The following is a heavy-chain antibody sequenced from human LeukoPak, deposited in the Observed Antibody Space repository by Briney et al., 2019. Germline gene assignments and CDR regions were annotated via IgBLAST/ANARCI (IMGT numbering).Heavy chain of an antibody. CDR2: ISSSSSYI. CDR3: ARERLRFPNWFDP. Sequence: PGGSLRLSCAASGFTFSSYSMNWVRQAPGKGREWVSSISSSSSYIYYADSVKGRFTISRDNAKNSLYLQMNSLRAEDTAVYYCARERLRFPNWFDPWGQGTLVTVSS. J-gene: IGHJ5*02. CDR1: GFTFSSYS. V-gene: IGHV3-21*01. D-gene: IGHD3-16*01.